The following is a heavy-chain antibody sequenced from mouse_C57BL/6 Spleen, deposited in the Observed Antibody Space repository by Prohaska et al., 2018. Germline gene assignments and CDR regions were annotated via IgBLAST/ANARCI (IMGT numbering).Heavy chain of an antibody. D-gene: IGHD1-1*01. CDR3: ARAYYGSSYGFAY. CDR1: GYTFTSYW. Sequence: HVQLQQPGAELVKPGPSVKLSCKASGYTFTSYWMHWVKQRPGQGLEWIGMIHPNSGSTNYNEKFKSKATLTVDKSSSTAYMQLSSLTSEDSAVYYCARAYYGSSYGFAYWGQGTLVTVSA. J-gene: IGHJ3*01. CDR2: IHPNSGST. V-gene: IGHV1-64*01.